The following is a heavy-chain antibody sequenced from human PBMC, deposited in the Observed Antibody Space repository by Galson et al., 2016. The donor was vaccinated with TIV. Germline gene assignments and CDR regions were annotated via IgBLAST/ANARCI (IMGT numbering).Heavy chain of an antibody. Sequence: SLRLSCAASGFTFSSYSMSWVRQAPGRGLEWVASMKTGDIEEYNVNAVKGRFNVSRDSAKNSVDLQMNRLRVYDTDVYYCARWRGRQSEFESWGQGTLVTVSS. D-gene: IGHD3-3*01. V-gene: IGHV3-7*01. J-gene: IGHJ4*02. CDR2: MKTGDIEE. CDR3: ARWRGRQSEFES. CDR1: GFTFSSYS.